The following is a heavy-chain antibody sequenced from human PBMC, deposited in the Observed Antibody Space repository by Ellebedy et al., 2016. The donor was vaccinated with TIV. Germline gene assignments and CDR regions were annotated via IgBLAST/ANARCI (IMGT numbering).Heavy chain of an antibody. D-gene: IGHD3-16*01. CDR1: GYTLTAYP. Sequence: ASVKVSCKASGYTLTAYPMNWVRQAPGQGLEWLGWISVYNGNTNYAQKFQGRVTMTTNPSTNTGYMEMSSLRSDDTAVYYCARVIGLRDCDGGTCSPPPPLDYWGQGTLVTVSS. CDR2: ISVYNGNT. J-gene: IGHJ4*02. V-gene: IGHV1-18*01. CDR3: ARVIGLRDCDGGTCSPPPPLDY.